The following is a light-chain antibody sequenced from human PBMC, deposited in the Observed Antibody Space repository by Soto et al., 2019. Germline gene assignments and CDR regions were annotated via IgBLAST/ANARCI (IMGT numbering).Light chain of an antibody. J-gene: IGLJ2*01. V-gene: IGLV2-14*01. CDR2: GVT. Sequence: QSALTQPASVSGSPGQSITISCTGTTSDIGAYNFVSWYQHHPDKAPKLIIYGVTNRPSGVSNRFSGSKSGNTASLTISGLQAEDEADYYCCSYTSSTTPLFGGGTKVTVL. CDR1: TSDIGAYNF. CDR3: CSYTSSTTPL.